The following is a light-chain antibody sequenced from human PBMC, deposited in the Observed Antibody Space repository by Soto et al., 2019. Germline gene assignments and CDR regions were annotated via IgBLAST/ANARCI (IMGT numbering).Light chain of an antibody. CDR3: QQYGTSPRT. CDR2: GAS. CDR1: QTVSGN. V-gene: IGKV3-15*01. J-gene: IGKJ1*01. Sequence: EMVMTQSPAPVSVSPGGRATPSCRASQTVSGNLAWYRQKPGQAPRLIIFGASTRATGFPARFSASGSGTEFTLTISRLDPEDVAVYYCQQYGTSPRTLGQGTKVDIK.